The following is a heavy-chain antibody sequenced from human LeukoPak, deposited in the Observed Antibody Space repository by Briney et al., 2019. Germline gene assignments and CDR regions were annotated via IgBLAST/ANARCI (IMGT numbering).Heavy chain of an antibody. Sequence: PGGSLRLSCAASGFTFSGSAMHWVRQASGKGLEWVGRIRSKANSYATVYAASVKGRFTISRDDSKNTAYLQMNSLKTEDTAVYYCTSIAVAGVGIDYWGQGTLVTVSS. CDR3: TSIAVAGVGIDY. J-gene: IGHJ4*02. D-gene: IGHD6-19*01. CDR1: GFTFSGSA. V-gene: IGHV3-73*01. CDR2: IRSKANSYAT.